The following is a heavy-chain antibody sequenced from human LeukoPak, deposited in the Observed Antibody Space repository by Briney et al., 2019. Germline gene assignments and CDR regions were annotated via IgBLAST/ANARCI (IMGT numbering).Heavy chain of an antibody. J-gene: IGHJ4*02. CDR1: GFTFSSYS. CDR3: ASEPYGSGSYDHHFDY. CDR2: ISSSSSYI. D-gene: IGHD3-10*01. Sequence: GGSLRLSCAASGFTFSSYSMNWVRQAPGKGLEWVSSISSSSSYIYYADSVKGRFTISRDNAKNSLYLQMNSLRAEDTAVYYCASEPYGSGSYDHHFDYWGQGTLVTVSS. V-gene: IGHV3-21*01.